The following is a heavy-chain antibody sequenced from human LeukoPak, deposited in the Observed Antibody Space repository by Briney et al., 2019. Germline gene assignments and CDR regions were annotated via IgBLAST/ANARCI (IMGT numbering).Heavy chain of an antibody. CDR1: GYTFTSYD. CDR2: MNPNSGNT. Sequence: GASVKVSCKASGYTFTSYDINWVRQATGQGLEWMGWMNPNSGNTGYAQKFQGRVTMTRNTSISTAYMELSSLRSEDTAVYYCARADSSNSHGAFDIWGQGTMVTVSS. CDR3: ARADSSNSHGAFDI. D-gene: IGHD3-22*01. J-gene: IGHJ3*02. V-gene: IGHV1-8*01.